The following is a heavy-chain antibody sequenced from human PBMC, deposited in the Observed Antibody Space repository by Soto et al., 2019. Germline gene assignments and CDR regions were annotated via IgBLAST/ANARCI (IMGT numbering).Heavy chain of an antibody. Sequence: GGSLRLSCAASGFTFSSYSMNWVRQAPGKGLEWVSSISSSSSYIFYADSVKGRFTISRDNAKNSLYLQMNSLRAEDTAVYYCVRGPGPWTGTTLPEFDFWGHGTLVTVSS. CDR3: VRGPGPWTGTTLPEFDF. CDR1: GFTFSSYS. J-gene: IGHJ4*01. CDR2: ISSSSSYI. V-gene: IGHV3-21*01. D-gene: IGHD1-7*01.